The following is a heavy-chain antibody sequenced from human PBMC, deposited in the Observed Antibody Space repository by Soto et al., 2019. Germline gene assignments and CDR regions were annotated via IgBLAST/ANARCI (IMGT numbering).Heavy chain of an antibody. CDR3: AKDRKKGRIIGDHYDILTGYLGYYYYYYMDV. V-gene: IGHV3-23*01. CDR2: ISGSGGST. J-gene: IGHJ6*03. Sequence: GESLKISCAASGFTFGSYAMSWVRQAPGKGLEWVSAISGSGGSTYYADSVKGRFTISRDNSKNTLYLQMNSLRAEDTAVYYCAKDRKKGRIIGDHYDILTGYLGYYYYYYMDVWGKGTTVTVSS. CDR1: GFTFGSYA. D-gene: IGHD3-9*01.